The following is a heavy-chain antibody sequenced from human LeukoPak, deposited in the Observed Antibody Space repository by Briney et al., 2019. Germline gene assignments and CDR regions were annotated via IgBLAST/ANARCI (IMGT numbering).Heavy chain of an antibody. CDR3: EELGITMCGGV. V-gene: IGHV3-23*01. D-gene: IGHD3-10*02. CDR1: GFTFISYA. J-gene: IGHJ6*04. CDR2: ISGSGGST. Sequence: PGGSLRLSCAASGFTFISYAMSWVRHAPGNGLEWVSSISGSGGSTYYADFVGRLFNISRDNYKNMLYLKMNSLRDEDTAVYYCEELGITMCGGVGGKGTTVTIPS.